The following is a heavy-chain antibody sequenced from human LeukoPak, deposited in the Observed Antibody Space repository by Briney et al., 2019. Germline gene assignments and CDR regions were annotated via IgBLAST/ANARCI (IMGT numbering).Heavy chain of an antibody. CDR3: AYRNNFDY. D-gene: IGHD3-3*01. J-gene: IGHJ4*02. V-gene: IGHV3-7*05. Sequence: PGGSLRLFCAASGFPNSGQWMNGARQPPGKGLEWVANIKADGSEKYYVDSVKGRFTISRDDAKRTVDLQMDNLRAEDTAIYYSAYRNNFDYWGQGALVTVSS. CDR2: IKADGSEK. CDR1: GFPNSGQW.